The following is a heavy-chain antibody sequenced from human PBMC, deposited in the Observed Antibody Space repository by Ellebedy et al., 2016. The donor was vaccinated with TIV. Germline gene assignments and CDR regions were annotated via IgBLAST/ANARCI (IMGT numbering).Heavy chain of an antibody. V-gene: IGHV3-23*01. CDR1: GFTFSSYA. CDR2: ISATGAST. CDR3: AKDRHDDFWSGYYSDYYFGMDV. Sequence: GGSLRLSCAASGFTFSSYAMYWVRQAPGKGLEWVSAISATGASTYYADSVKGRFTISRDNSKSTLYLQMNSLRAEDTAVYYCAKDRHDDFWSGYYSDYYFGMDVWGQGTTVTVSS. D-gene: IGHD3-3*01. J-gene: IGHJ6*02.